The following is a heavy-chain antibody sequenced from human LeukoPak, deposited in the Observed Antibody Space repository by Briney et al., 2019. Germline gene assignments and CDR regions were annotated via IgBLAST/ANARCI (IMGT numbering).Heavy chain of an antibody. J-gene: IGHJ4*02. V-gene: IGHV4-39*01. CDR1: GASVSGDDYY. Sequence: PSETLSLTCTVSGASVSGDDYYWGWIRQPPGKGLEWIGSINYRGTTYYNPSLRSRVTMSVDTSKNQFSLKLTSVTAADTAVYYCARVNVAVVPSSNFDYWGQGALVTVSS. CDR3: ARVNVAVVPSSNFDY. D-gene: IGHD2-2*01. CDR2: INYRGTT.